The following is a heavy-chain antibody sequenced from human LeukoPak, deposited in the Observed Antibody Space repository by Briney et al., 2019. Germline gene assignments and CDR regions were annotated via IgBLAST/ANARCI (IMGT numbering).Heavy chain of an antibody. CDR2: INHRRNT. Sequence: SGTLSLTCAVYGGSFSGYHWSWIRQAPGKGLEWIGEINHRRNTNCNPSPESRVTISVDTSKNQFSLKLSSVTAADTAVYYCARGGGQWLRSYYFDYWGQGTLVTVSS. J-gene: IGHJ4*02. CDR1: GGSFSGYH. D-gene: IGHD5-12*01. V-gene: IGHV4-34*01. CDR3: ARGGGQWLRSYYFDY.